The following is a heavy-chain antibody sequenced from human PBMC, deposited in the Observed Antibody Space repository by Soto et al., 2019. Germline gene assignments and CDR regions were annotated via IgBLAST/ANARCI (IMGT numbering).Heavy chain of an antibody. CDR1: GGSVSSGSYY. CDR3: ARGNQYYYGSGSYYNGESGCDASDI. CDR2: IYYSGST. D-gene: IGHD3-10*01. J-gene: IGHJ3*02. Sequence: PSETLSLTCPVSGGSVSSGSYYWSWIRQPPGKGLEGIGYIYYSGSTNYNPSLKSRVTISVDTSKNQFSLKLSSVTAADTAVYYCARGNQYYYGSGSYYNGESGCDASDIWGQGTMVTVSS. V-gene: IGHV4-61*01.